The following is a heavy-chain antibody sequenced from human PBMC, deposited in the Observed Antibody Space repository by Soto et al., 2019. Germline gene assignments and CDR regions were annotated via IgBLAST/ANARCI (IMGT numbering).Heavy chain of an antibody. CDR1: GDSVSSGSYF. Sequence: QVQLQESGPGLVKPSETLSLTCTVSGDSVSSGSYFWSWIRQPPRRGLEWIGYIYYSGSTNYNPSLKSRVTISVDTSKNQFSLKLSSVTAADTAVYYCASYSSGWYDVIYWGQGTLVTVSS. CDR3: ASYSSGWYDVIY. V-gene: IGHV4-61*01. J-gene: IGHJ4*02. CDR2: IYYSGST. D-gene: IGHD6-19*01.